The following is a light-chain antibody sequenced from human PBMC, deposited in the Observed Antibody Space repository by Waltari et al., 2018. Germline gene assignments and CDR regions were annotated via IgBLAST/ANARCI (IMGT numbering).Light chain of an antibody. Sequence: SSQLTQDPAVSVALGQTVRGTRPGDSLRSYYASWYQQKPGPAPALVLYGQTHRPSGVPDRFSGSRSGNTASLAIAGAQADDEADYYCASRDGSGNLGIFGGGTRLTVL. CDR1: SLRSYY. V-gene: IGLV3-19*01. CDR2: GQT. J-gene: IGLJ2*01. CDR3: ASRDGSGNLGI.